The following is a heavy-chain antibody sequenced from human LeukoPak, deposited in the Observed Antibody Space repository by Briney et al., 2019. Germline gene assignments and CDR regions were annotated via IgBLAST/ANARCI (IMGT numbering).Heavy chain of an antibody. CDR1: GFIFSTYN. Sequence: GGSLRLSCSASGFIFSTYNMNWVRQAPGKALEWVSSITSSSSHTYYADSVKGGYTISRDNAKNSLYLQMDSLRAEDTAVYYCARDPYSGGYGAYYYYYMDVWGKGTTVTIFS. CDR3: ARDPYSGGYGAYYYYYMDV. CDR2: ITSSSSHT. D-gene: IGHD1-26*01. V-gene: IGHV3-21*01. J-gene: IGHJ6*03.